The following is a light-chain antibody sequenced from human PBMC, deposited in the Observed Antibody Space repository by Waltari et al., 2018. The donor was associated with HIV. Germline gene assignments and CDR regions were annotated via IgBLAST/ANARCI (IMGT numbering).Light chain of an antibody. J-gene: IGLJ3*02. CDR1: SSNIGTAS. CDR2: DKD. Sequence: QSVLTHPPSVSAAPGQKVAISCSVSSSNIGTASVSWYPHVPGSAPKLLIYDKDKRPSGTPDRFSGSKSGTSATLDITGLQTGDGADYYCGTWDRSLGGGVFGGGTKLTVL. V-gene: IGLV1-51*01. CDR3: GTWDRSLGGGV.